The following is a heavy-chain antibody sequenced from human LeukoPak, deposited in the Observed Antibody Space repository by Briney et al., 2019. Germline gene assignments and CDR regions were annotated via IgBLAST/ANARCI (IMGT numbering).Heavy chain of an antibody. CDR1: GFTFDDYA. CDR3: AELGITMIGGV. CDR2: ISWNSGYI. J-gene: IGHJ6*04. V-gene: IGHV3-9*01. Sequence: PGGSLRLSCAASGFTFDDYAMHWVRQAPGKGLEWVSAISWNSGYIAYADSVKGRFTISRDNAKNSLYLQMNSLRAEDTAVYYCAELGITMIGGVWGKGTTVTISS. D-gene: IGHD3-10*02.